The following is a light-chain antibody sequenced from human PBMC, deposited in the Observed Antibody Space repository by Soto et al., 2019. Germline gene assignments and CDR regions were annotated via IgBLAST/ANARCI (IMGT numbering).Light chain of an antibody. CDR2: RND. J-gene: IGLJ3*02. CDR1: RSDIGSNY. CDR3: AAWDDSLNAWV. V-gene: IGLV1-47*01. Sequence: QSVLTQPPSASGTPGQRVTISCSGSRSDIGSNYVYWYQQLPGKAPKLLIYRNDQRPSGVPDRISGSKSGTSASLAIIGLRSEDEAEYYCAAWDDSLNAWVFGGGTKLTVL.